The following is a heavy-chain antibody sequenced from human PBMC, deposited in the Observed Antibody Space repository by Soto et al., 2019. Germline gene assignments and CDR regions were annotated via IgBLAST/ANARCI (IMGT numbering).Heavy chain of an antibody. CDR2: ISGSDGNT. V-gene: IGHV3-23*01. Sequence: EVQLLESGGGLVQPGGSLRLSCAASGFTFSSYGMTWVRQAPGKALEWVSGISGSDGNTYYADSVKGRFTISRDSSKNTLYLQMNSLRVEDTAVYFCAHSRGLLWFGELRPWGQGTLVIVSS. CDR1: GFTFSSYG. D-gene: IGHD3-10*01. CDR3: AHSRGLLWFGELRP. J-gene: IGHJ5*02.